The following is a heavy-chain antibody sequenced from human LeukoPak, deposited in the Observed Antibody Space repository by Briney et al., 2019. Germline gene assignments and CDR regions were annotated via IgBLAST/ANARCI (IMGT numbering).Heavy chain of an antibody. J-gene: IGHJ4*02. CDR1: GGSLSGYY. V-gene: IGHV4-34*01. Sequence: SETLSLTCAVYGGSLSGYYWGWIRQPPGNGLEWIGEINHIGSTNYNPSLKSRVTISVDTSKNQFSLKLSSVTAADTAVYYCARALTVDSAGSFDYWGQGTLVTVSS. CDR3: ARALTVDSAGSFDY. D-gene: IGHD6-19*01. CDR2: INHIGST.